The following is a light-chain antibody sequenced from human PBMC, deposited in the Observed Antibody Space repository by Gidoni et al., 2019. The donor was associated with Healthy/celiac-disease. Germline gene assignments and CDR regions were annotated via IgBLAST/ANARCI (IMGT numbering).Light chain of an antibody. Sequence: EIVMPTSPSTLSVSPGERATLSCRASQSVSSNLAWYQQKPGQAPRLLIYGASTRATGIPARFSGSGSGTEFTLSIRSLQSVDFAVFYCPQYNNWPPTWTFXQXTKVEIK. V-gene: IGKV3-15*01. CDR1: QSVSSN. CDR2: GAS. CDR3: PQYNNWPPTWT. J-gene: IGKJ1*01.